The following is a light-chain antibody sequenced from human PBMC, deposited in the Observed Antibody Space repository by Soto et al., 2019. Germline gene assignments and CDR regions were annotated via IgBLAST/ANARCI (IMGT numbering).Light chain of an antibody. CDR3: QQYYGSLGLN. CDR1: QSLLYRSNNKNY. Sequence: DIVMTQSPDSLAVSLGERATINCKSSQSLLYRSNNKNYLSWYQRKPGQAPRLLIFWASTRESGVPDRFSGSGSGTDFTLTISSLQAEDVAFYYCQQYYGSLGLNCGGGTKVDIK. V-gene: IGKV4-1*01. J-gene: IGKJ4*01. CDR2: WAS.